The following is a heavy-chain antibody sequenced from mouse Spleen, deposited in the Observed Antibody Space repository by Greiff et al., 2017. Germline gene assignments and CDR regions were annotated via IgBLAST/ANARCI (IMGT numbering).Heavy chain of an antibody. CDR2: INPNNGGT. Sequence: DVQLQQSGPELVKPGASVKMSCKASGYTFTDYNMHWVKQSHGKSLEWIGYINPNNGGTSYNQKFKGKATLTVNKSSSTAYMELRSLTSEDSAVYYCALFTTAFDYWGQGTTLTVSS. V-gene: IGHV1-22*01. CDR1: GYTFTDYN. CDR3: ALFTTAFDY. J-gene: IGHJ2*01. D-gene: IGHD1-2*01.